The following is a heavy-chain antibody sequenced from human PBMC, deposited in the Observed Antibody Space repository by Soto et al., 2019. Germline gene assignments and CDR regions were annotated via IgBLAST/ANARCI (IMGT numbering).Heavy chain of an antibody. CDR1: GGTFSSYA. V-gene: IGHV1-69*06. Sequence: SVKVSCKASGGTFSSYAISWVRQAPGQGLEWMGGIIPIFGTANYAQKFQGGVTITADKSTSTAYMELSSLRSEDTAVYYCARVSFWSGYYKGYGMDVWGQGTTVTVSS. J-gene: IGHJ6*02. D-gene: IGHD3-3*01. CDR2: IIPIFGTA. CDR3: ARVSFWSGYYKGYGMDV.